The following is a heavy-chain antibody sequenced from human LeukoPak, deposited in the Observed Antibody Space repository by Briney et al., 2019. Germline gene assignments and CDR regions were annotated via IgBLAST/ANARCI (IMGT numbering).Heavy chain of an antibody. V-gene: IGHV4-59*01. CDR1: GGSISSYY. D-gene: IGHD3-3*01. CDR2: IYYSGST. CDR3: ARHTSYYDFWCGFDY. J-gene: IGHJ4*02. Sequence: SETLSLTCTASGGSISSYYWSWIRQPPGKGLEWIGYIYYSGSTNYNPSLKSRVTISVDTSKNQFSLKLSPVTAADTAVYYCARHTSYYDFWCGFDYWGQGTLVSVSS.